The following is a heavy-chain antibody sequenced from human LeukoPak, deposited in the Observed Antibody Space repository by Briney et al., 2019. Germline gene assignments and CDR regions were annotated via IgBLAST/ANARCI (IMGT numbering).Heavy chain of an antibody. D-gene: IGHD6-19*01. CDR2: MNPNSGNT. CDR3: ARGGVIAVAYTTKTYYYYYGMDV. V-gene: IGHV1-8*01. J-gene: IGHJ6*02. CDR1: GYTFTSYD. Sequence: ASVKVSCKASGYTFTSYDINWVRQATGQGLEWMGWMNPNSGNTGYAQKFQGRVTMTRNTSISTAYMELSSPRSEDTAVYYCARGGVIAVAYTTKTYYYYYGMDVWGQGTTVTVSS.